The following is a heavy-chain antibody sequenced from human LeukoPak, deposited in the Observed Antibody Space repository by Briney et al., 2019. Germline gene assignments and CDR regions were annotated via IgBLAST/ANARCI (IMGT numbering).Heavy chain of an antibody. J-gene: IGHJ4*02. CDR2: ISAYNGNT. Sequence: ASVKVSCKASGYAFTSYGITWVRQAPGQGLERMGWISAYNGNTNYAQKLQGRVTMTTDTSTSTAYMELRSLRSDDTALYYCARDKDIVIVPAATNPDYWGQGTLVTVSS. CDR3: ARDKDIVIVPAATNPDY. V-gene: IGHV1-18*01. CDR1: GYAFTSYG. D-gene: IGHD2-2*01.